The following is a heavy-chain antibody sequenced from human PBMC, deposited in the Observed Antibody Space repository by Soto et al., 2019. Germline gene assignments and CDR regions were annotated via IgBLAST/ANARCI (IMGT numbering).Heavy chain of an antibody. D-gene: IGHD6-13*01. CDR2: IYYSRSN. Sequence: SETLSLTCTVSGGSISSGDYYWSWIRQPPGKGLEWIGYIYYSRSNYYTPSLRNRVTKSVDTSKNQFSLKLSSVTAADTAVYYCARHSQGANIAAAGVDYWGQGTLVTVS. J-gene: IGHJ4*02. V-gene: IGHV4-30-4*01. CDR1: GGSISSGDYY. CDR3: ARHSQGANIAAAGVDY.